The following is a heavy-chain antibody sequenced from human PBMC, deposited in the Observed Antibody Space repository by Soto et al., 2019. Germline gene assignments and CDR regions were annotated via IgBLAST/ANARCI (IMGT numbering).Heavy chain of an antibody. CDR2: INSDGSHT. CDR3: ARRMAALYV. D-gene: IGHD6-25*01. J-gene: IGHJ6*02. CDR1: GISFNIYW. V-gene: IGHV3-74*01. Sequence: DVQLVESGGGVVQPGGFLRLSCAASGISFNIYWMHWVRQVPGKGLVWLARINSDGSHTIYVDSVKGRFTISRDNAKHTVFLQIDTERDQHTCMFYCARRMAALYVWGHGTPLTVS.